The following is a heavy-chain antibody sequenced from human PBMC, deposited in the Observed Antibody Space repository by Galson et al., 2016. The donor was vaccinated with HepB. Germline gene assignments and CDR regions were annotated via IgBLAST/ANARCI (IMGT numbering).Heavy chain of an antibody. D-gene: IGHD5-24*01. CDR2: IDPSDSYT. V-gene: IGHV5-10-1*01. CDR1: GETFTTHW. Sequence: QSGAEVKKPGESLTISCQVSGETFTTHWITWVRQMSGKGLEWMGRIDPSDSYTNYSPSFQGHVTISSDKSTSTVHLQWGSLKASDTATYFCAILPLASCASYNYCPGYWGQGTRVTVSS. CDR3: AILPLASCASYNYCPGY. J-gene: IGHJ4*02.